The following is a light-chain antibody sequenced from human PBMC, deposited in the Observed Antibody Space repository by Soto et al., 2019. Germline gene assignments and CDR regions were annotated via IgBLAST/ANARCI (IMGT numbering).Light chain of an antibody. CDR2: EVS. Sequence: LAQPGSVSGSPGQSITISGTVTTMAVGQYHSVSWYQQHPGKAPHPMICEVSDRPSGVSNRFSGSQSGNTASPPISGVQAEDEADYYCCSYAGRGDVFGNGTKVTVL. CDR1: TMAVGQYHS. J-gene: IGLJ1*01. CDR3: CSYAGRGDV. V-gene: IGLV2-23*02.